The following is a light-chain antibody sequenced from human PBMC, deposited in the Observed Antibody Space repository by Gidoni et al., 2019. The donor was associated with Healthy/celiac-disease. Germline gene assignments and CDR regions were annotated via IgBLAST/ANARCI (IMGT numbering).Light chain of an antibody. CDR3: QQSYSTPRT. Sequence: DIQMTQSPSSLSASVGDRVCITCRASQSISSYLNWYQQKPGKAPKLLIYAASSLQSGVPSRFSGSGSGTDFTLTISSLQPEDFATYYCQQSYSTPRTFGQGTQVEIK. CDR2: AAS. J-gene: IGKJ1*01. V-gene: IGKV1-39*01. CDR1: QSISSY.